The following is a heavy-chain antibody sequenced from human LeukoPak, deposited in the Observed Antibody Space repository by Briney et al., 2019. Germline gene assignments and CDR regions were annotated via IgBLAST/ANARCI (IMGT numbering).Heavy chain of an antibody. CDR1: GFTFSNYW. Sequence: GESLRLSCAASGFTFSNYWMSWVRQAPGKGLEWVANIKQDGSEKYYVNSVKGRFTISRDNAKNSLYLQMNSLRAEDTAIYYCAREDDWNYEDYWGQGTLVTVSS. D-gene: IGHD1-7*01. CDR2: IKQDGSEK. J-gene: IGHJ4*02. V-gene: IGHV3-7*01. CDR3: AREDDWNYEDY.